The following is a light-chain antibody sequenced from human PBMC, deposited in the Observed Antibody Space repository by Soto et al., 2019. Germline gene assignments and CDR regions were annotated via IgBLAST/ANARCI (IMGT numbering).Light chain of an antibody. Sequence: QSARTQPASVSGSPGQSITISCTGTRSDVGHYDYVSWYQHHPGKAPKLIIYDVSSRPSGISNRFSGSKSGNTASLVISGLQSEDEADYYCTSYTSDTPRFHVFGTRTKVTDL. CDR2: DVS. CDR3: TSYTSDTPRFHV. J-gene: IGLJ1*01. V-gene: IGLV2-14*03. CDR1: RSDVGHYDY.